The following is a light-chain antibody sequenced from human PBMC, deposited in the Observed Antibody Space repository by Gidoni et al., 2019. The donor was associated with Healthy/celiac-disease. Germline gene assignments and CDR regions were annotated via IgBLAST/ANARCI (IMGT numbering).Light chain of an antibody. CDR3: QQYGSSPLT. J-gene: IGKJ4*01. V-gene: IGKV3-20*01. CDR2: GAS. CDR1: QSVSSSY. Sequence: EIVLTQSPGTLSLSQGERATLSCRASQSVSSSYLAWYHQKHGQAPRLLIYGASSRATGIPDRFSGSGSGTDFTLTISRLEPEDFAVYYCQQYGSSPLTFGGGTKVEIK.